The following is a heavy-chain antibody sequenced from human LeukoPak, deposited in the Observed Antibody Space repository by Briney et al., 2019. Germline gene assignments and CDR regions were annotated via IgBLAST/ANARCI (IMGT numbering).Heavy chain of an antibody. D-gene: IGHD2-8*01. CDR1: GFTFSSYW. J-gene: IGHJ4*02. CDR3: AKDRSDNNTWYAGSH. Sequence: GGSVRLSCAASGFTFSSYWMSWVRQAPGKGLEWVSGISGSGYSTYYADSVKGRFTISRDNSKNTLYLQMNSLRAEDTAVYYCAKDRSDNNTWYAGSHWGQGTLVTVSS. CDR2: ISGSGYST. V-gene: IGHV3-23*01.